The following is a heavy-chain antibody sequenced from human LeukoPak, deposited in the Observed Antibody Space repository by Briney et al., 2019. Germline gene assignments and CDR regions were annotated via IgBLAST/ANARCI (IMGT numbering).Heavy chain of an antibody. CDR2: ISSSSSYI. V-gene: IGHV3-21*01. J-gene: IGHJ4*02. D-gene: IGHD4-17*01. Sequence: GGSLRLSCAASGFTFSSYAMHWVRQAPGKGLEWVSSISSSSSYIYYADSVKGRFTISRDNAKNSLYLQMNSLRAEDTAVYYCARDQPYGDYTFDYWGQGTLVTVSS. CDR3: ARDQPYGDYTFDY. CDR1: GFTFSSYA.